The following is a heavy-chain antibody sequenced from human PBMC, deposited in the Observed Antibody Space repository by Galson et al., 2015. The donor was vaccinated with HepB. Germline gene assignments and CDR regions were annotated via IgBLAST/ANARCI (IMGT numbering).Heavy chain of an antibody. J-gene: IGHJ4*02. V-gene: IGHV3-66*02. CDR1: GFTVSFNY. D-gene: IGHD6-13*01. CDR3: ASTRGSWYPYFDY. CDR2: IYSGGRA. Sequence: SLRLSCAASGFTVSFNYMSWVRQAPGKGLEWVSVIYSGGRAYYADSVKGRFTISRDNSKNTPYIQMNSLRAEDTAVYYCASTRGSWYPYFDYWGQGTLVTVSS.